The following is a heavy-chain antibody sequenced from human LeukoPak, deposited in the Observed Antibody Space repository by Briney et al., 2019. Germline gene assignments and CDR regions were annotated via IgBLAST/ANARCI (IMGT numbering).Heavy chain of an antibody. V-gene: IGHV4-39*01. J-gene: IGHJ4*02. Sequence: SETLSLTCTVSGDSINSRSYYWGWIRQPPGKGLEWIGSIYYSGITYYNPSLKSRVTISVDTSKNQFSLRLSSVTAADTAVYYCARQRIVGATRDFDYWGQGTLVTVSS. D-gene: IGHD1-26*01. CDR2: IYYSGIT. CDR3: ARQRIVGATRDFDY. CDR1: GDSINSRSYY.